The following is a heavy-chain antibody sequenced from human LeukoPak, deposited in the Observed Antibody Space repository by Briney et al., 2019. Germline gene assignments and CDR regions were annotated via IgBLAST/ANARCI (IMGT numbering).Heavy chain of an antibody. CDR1: GFTVTSYF. Sequence: GGSLRLSCAASGFTVTSYFMSWVRQAPGKGLEWVSIIYSGGTSYYADSVEGRFTISRDNSKNTLYLQMNSLTAEDTALYYCARVGRSFDYWGQGTVVTVSS. D-gene: IGHD1-26*01. J-gene: IGHJ4*02. CDR2: IYSGGTS. V-gene: IGHV3-53*01. CDR3: ARVGRSFDY.